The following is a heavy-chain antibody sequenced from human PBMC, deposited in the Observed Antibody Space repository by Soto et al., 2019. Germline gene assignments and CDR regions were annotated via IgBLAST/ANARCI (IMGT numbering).Heavy chain of an antibody. J-gene: IGHJ4*02. D-gene: IGHD1-1*01. Sequence: VGSLRLSCSVSGFTFSAYWMHWVRQVPGKGLTWVSRISDDGSTATYADSVKGRFVISRDNAKNSLYLEMNTLRADDSGLYYCARGPRVSSTGTGAHWGRGTLVTVSS. CDR2: ISDDGSTA. CDR3: ARGPRVSSTGTGAH. CDR1: GFTFSAYW. V-gene: IGHV3-74*01.